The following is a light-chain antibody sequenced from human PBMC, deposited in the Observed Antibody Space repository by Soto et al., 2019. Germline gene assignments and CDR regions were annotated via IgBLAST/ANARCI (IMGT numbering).Light chain of an antibody. CDR3: QQTSAFPRT. Sequence: DIQMTQSPSSVSASVGDRLTITCQASRDISNSLAWYQQTPGKAPKLLLRGASSLHRGVPSRFSGGGAGTEFTLTISSLQPEDFATYYCQQTSAFPRTFGQGTKVDVK. CDR2: GAS. J-gene: IGKJ1*01. V-gene: IGKV1-12*01. CDR1: RDISNS.